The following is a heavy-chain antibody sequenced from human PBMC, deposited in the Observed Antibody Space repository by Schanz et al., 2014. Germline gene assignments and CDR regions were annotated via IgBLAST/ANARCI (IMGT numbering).Heavy chain of an antibody. Sequence: QVQLVQSGAEVKKPGASVKVSCKASGYTFTSYGISWVRQAPGQGLEWMGWISAYNGNTKYPQKLQGRVTMTTDTSTSTAYMALTDLRSDDTAVYYCARDRRFFDRDDLYYFDYWGQGTQVTVSS. CDR1: GYTFTSYG. V-gene: IGHV1-18*01. D-gene: IGHD3-3*01. J-gene: IGHJ4*02. CDR2: ISAYNGNT. CDR3: ARDRRFFDRDDLYYFDY.